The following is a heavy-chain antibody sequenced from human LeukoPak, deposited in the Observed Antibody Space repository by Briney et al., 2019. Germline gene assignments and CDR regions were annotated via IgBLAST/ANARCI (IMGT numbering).Heavy chain of an antibody. V-gene: IGHV3-30*02. J-gene: IGHJ5*02. CDR3: AKVAAAAGSGEGNWFDP. D-gene: IGHD6-13*01. CDR1: GFTFSAYG. CDR2: IRYDGSNK. Sequence: SGGSLRLXCAASGFTFSAYGMHWVRQAPGKGLEWVAFIRYDGSNKYYADSVKGRFTISRDNSKNTLYLQMNSLRAEDTAVYYRAKVAAAAGSGEGNWFDPWGQGTLVTVSS.